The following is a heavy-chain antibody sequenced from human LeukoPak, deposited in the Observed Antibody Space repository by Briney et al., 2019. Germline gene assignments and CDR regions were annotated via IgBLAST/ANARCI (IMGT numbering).Heavy chain of an antibody. J-gene: IGHJ4*02. CDR2: ISSSSSYI. V-gene: IGHV3-21*01. D-gene: IGHD3-9*01. CDR1: GFTFSSYS. Sequence: GGSLRLSCAASGFTFSSYSMNWVRQAPGKGLEWVSSISSSSSYIYYADSVKGRFTISRDNSKNTLYLQMNSLRAEDTAVYYCAKGHADYDILTGYYGWMDYWGQGTLVTVSS. CDR3: AKGHADYDILTGYYGWMDY.